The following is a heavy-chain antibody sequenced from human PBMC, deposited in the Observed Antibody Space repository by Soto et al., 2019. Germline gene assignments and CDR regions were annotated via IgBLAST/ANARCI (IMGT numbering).Heavy chain of an antibody. J-gene: IGHJ4*02. D-gene: IGHD3-22*01. CDR1: GGSISSYY. CDR3: ATGALYDSSGYYGFPPQY. Sequence: SSETLSLTCTVSGGSISSYYWSWIRQPPGKGLEWIGYIYYSGSTNYNPSLKSRVTISVDTSKNQFSLKLSSVTAADTAVYYCATGALYDSSGYYGFPPQYWGQGTLVTVSS. CDR2: IYYSGST. V-gene: IGHV4-59*01.